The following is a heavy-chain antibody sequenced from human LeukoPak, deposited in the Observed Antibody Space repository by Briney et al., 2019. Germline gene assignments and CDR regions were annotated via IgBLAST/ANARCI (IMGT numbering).Heavy chain of an antibody. J-gene: IGHJ4*02. Sequence: SETLSLTCTVSGGSISNYFWSWIRQPAGKGLEWIGRVSTNGNTNYNPSLKSRVTMSGDTSKNQSSLKVNSVTAADTAVYYCARDRWDDISSWSGSFDYWGQGTLVTVSS. CDR2: VSTNGNT. CDR3: ARDRWDDISSWSGSFDY. V-gene: IGHV4-4*07. CDR1: GGSISNYF. D-gene: IGHD6-13*01.